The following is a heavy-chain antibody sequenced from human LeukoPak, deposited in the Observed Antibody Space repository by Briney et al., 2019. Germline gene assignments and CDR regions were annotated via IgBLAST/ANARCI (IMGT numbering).Heavy chain of an antibody. J-gene: IGHJ6*03. Sequence: GGSLRLSCAASGFTFSGSAMHWVRQASGKGLERVGRIRSKANSYATAYAASVKGRFTISRDDSKNTAYLQMNSLKTEDTAVYYCTRQYDFWSGYSHYYYYYMDVWGKGTTVTVSS. D-gene: IGHD3-3*01. CDR1: GFTFSGSA. V-gene: IGHV3-73*01. CDR2: IRSKANSYAT. CDR3: TRQYDFWSGYSHYYYYYMDV.